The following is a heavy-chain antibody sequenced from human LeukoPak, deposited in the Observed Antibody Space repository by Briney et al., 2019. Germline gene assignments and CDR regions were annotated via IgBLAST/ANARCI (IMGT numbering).Heavy chain of an antibody. Sequence: SETLSLTCAVYGGSLNGHYWSWIRQPPGKGLEWIGDGDHRGGTKFNPSLKGRVAISADTSKNQFSLKLTSVTAGDTAVYYCAKNGQSGFSFDPWGQGTLVTVSS. J-gene: IGHJ5*02. D-gene: IGHD2-8*01. CDR2: GDHRGGT. CDR3: AKNGQSGFSFDP. CDR1: GGSLNGHY. V-gene: IGHV4-34*01.